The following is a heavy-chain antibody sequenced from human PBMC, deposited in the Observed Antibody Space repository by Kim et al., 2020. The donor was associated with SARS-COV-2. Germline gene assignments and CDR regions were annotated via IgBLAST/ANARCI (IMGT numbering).Heavy chain of an antibody. CDR2: VSDSGGDT. Sequence: GGSLRLSCAASGFTFSTYAMSWVRQVPGKGLEWVSAVSDSGGDTYYTDSVKGRFTTSRDNAKNTLYLQMNSLTAEDTAVYYCVKESIAKSYGQSWGPGTLVTVSS. J-gene: IGHJ5*02. CDR1: GFTFSTYA. D-gene: IGHD3-16*01. V-gene: IGHV3-23*01. CDR3: VKESIAKSYGQS.